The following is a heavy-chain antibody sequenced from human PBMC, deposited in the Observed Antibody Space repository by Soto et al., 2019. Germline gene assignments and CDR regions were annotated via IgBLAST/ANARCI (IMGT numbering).Heavy chain of an antibody. Sequence: EVQLLESGGGLVQPGGSLRLSCAVSGFSFSTYGVTWVRQAPGKGLEWVSGVSGGSGTTHYADSVKGRFTITGDTSKNTVYLQINSLRVEETAVYYCAKWNGYGDHWGQGNLVTVSS. J-gene: IGHJ4*02. D-gene: IGHD1-1*01. CDR1: GFSFSTYG. V-gene: IGHV3-23*01. CDR3: AKWNGYGDH. CDR2: VSGGSGTT.